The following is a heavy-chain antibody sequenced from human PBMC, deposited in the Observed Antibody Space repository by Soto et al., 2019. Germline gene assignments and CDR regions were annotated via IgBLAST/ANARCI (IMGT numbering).Heavy chain of an antibody. Sequence: QVQLVLSGAEVMKPGSSLKVSCTASGGTFSNYAISWLRQAPGQGLEWMGGIIPIFGTANNAQTFQGRVTITADESTGTAYLELSSLRAEDTAVYYCAASTDAARLRDPLHYWGQGTRVIVSS. CDR2: IIPIFGTA. CDR1: GGTFSNYA. V-gene: IGHV1-69*01. CDR3: AASTDAARLRDPLHY. D-gene: IGHD6-25*01. J-gene: IGHJ4*02.